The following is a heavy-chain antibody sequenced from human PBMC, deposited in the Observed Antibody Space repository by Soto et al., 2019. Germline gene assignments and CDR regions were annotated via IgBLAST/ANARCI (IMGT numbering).Heavy chain of an antibody. J-gene: IGHJ4*02. V-gene: IGHV1-3*05. D-gene: IGHD2-21*02. CDR2: INAGNGNT. CDR1: GYTFTSYA. Sequence: QVQLVQSGAEEKKPRASVKVSCKASGYTFTSYAMHWVRQAPGQRPEWMGWINAGNGNTKYSQKFQGRVTITRDTSASTAYMELSSLRSEDTAVYYCARSIVVVTALDYWGQGTLVTVSS. CDR3: ARSIVVVTALDY.